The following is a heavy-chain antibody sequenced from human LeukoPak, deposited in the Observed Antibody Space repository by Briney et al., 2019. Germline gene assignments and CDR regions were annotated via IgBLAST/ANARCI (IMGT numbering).Heavy chain of an antibody. Sequence: ASVKVSCKASGYTFTSYGISWVRQAPGQGLEWMGWISAYNGNTNYAQKLQGRVAMTTDTSTSTAYMELRSLRSDDTAVYYCARARGEYNSSLDYYYYGMDVWGQGTTVTVSS. CDR1: GYTFTSYG. CDR2: ISAYNGNT. D-gene: IGHD6-13*01. V-gene: IGHV1-18*01. J-gene: IGHJ6*02. CDR3: ARARGEYNSSLDYYYYGMDV.